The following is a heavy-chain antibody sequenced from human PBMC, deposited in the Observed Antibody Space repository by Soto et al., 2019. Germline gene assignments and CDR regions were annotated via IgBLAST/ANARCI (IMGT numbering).Heavy chain of an antibody. CDR1: GCTFTSYD. D-gene: IGHD3-22*01. J-gene: IGHJ5*02. CDR3: ARQEYYYDSSGYYYGWFDP. CDR2: INPNSGNT. Sequence: ASVEVSCKASGCTFTSYDINWVRQATGQGLEWMGWINPNSGNTGYAQKFQGRVTMTRNTSISTAYMELSSRRSEDTAVYYCARQEYYYDSSGYYYGWFDPWGQGTLVTVSS. V-gene: IGHV1-8*01.